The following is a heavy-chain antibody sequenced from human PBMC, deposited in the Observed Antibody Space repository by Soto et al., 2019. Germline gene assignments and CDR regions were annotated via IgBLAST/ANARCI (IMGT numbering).Heavy chain of an antibody. Sequence: SETLSLTCTVSGGSISSGDYYWSWIRQPPGKGLEWIGYIYYSGSTYYNPSLKSRVTISVDTSKNQFSLKLSSVTAADTAVYYCARSYYSNYDLDYWGQGTLVTVSS. D-gene: IGHD4-4*01. CDR2: IYYSGST. CDR3: ARSYYSNYDLDY. J-gene: IGHJ4*02. V-gene: IGHV4-30-4*01. CDR1: GGSISSGDYY.